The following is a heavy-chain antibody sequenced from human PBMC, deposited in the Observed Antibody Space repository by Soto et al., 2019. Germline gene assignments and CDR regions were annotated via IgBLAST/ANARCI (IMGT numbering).Heavy chain of an antibody. CDR1: GQNIKSNYW. D-gene: IGHD6-6*01. Sequence: SETLSLTCLVSGQNIKSNYWWTWVRQSPGKGLEWIGYIYYTGSTYYNPSLKSRVTVSLDTSKNQFSLELTSVTAADTAVYYCVRSHIEPRLFMYPFDNWGQGTLVTVSS. CDR3: VRSHIEPRLFMYPFDN. J-gene: IGHJ4*02. V-gene: IGHV4-28*01. CDR2: IYYTGST.